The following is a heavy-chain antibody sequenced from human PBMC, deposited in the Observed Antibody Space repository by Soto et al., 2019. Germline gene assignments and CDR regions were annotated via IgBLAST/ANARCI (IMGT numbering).Heavy chain of an antibody. J-gene: IGHJ3*02. CDR1: GGSISSGGYY. CDR2: IYYSGST. V-gene: IGHV4-31*03. CDR3: ARSTFGGVIVPQAFDI. Sequence: SETLSLTCSVSGGSISSGGYYWSWIRQHPGKGLEWIGYIYYSGSTYYNPSLKSRVTISVDTSKNQFSLKLSSVTAADTAVYYCARSTFGGVIVPQAFDIWGQGTMVTVSS. D-gene: IGHD3-16*02.